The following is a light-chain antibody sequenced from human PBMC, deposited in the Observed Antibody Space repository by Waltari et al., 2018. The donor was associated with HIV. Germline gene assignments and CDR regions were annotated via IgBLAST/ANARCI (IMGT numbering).Light chain of an antibody. CDR1: GSNIGAGYD. CDR2: GNI. V-gene: IGLV1-40*01. CDR3: QSYDSSLSAWV. J-gene: IGLJ3*02. Sequence: QPVLTQPPSVSGAPGLGVTVSCTGSGSNIGAGYDVHWYQQRPGTAPKPLIYGNINRPSGVPDRFSASKSGTSASLAITGLQPEDEADYYCQSYDSSLSAWVFGGGTKLTVL.